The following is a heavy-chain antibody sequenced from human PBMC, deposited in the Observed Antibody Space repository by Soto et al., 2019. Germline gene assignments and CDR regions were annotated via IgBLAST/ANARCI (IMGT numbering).Heavy chain of an antibody. Sequence: QVQLVQSGAEVKKPGASVKVSCKASGYTFTGYYIHWVRQAPGQGLEWMGWVNPNSGGTSYAQKFQDCITMTSNTSISTAYMELSRLRSDDTAVYYCARPTLGAALDYWGQGTLVTVSS. CDR2: VNPNSGGT. D-gene: IGHD2-15*01. V-gene: IGHV1-2*04. J-gene: IGHJ4*02. CDR3: ARPTLGAALDY. CDR1: GYTFTGYY.